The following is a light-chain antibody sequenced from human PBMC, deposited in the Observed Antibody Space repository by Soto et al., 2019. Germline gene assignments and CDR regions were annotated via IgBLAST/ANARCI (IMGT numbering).Light chain of an antibody. J-gene: IGKJ4*01. CDR2: KAS. CDR3: QQYASYPLT. Sequence: DIQMTQSPSTLSASVGDRVTITCRAGQSINTWLAWYQQKPGKAPKVLVYKASNLESGVPSRFSGSGSGTEFTLTMSRLQPDDFATYYCQQYASYPLTFGSGARVEIK. CDR1: QSINTW. V-gene: IGKV1-5*03.